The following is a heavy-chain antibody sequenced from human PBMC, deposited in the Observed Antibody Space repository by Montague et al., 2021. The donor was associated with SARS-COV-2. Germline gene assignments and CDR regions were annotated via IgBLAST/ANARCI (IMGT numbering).Heavy chain of an antibody. V-gene: IGHV4-59*13. J-gene: IGHJ5*02. CDR1: TGSISTYY. D-gene: IGHD3-16*01. CDR2: IYYDGSA. Sequence: SETLSLTCNFSTGSISTYYWSRIRQTPGKGLEWLGYIYYDGSATYNPSLSSRVTMSVDTSKTQFSLRLTPVTAADTAVYYCASSKGAYNWIDTWGQGSLVTVSS. CDR3: ASSKGAYNWIDT.